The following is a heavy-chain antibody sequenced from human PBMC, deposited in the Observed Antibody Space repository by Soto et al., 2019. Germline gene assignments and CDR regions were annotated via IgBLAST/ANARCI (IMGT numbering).Heavy chain of an antibody. CDR3: ARDKITGLFDY. Sequence: SETLSLTCAVCGGSFSGYYWTWIRQPPGTGLEWIGEINHSGSTNYNPSLKSRVTISVDTSKNQFSLKLTSVTAADTAVYYCARDKITGLFDYWGQGPLVTVSS. CDR2: INHSGST. V-gene: IGHV4-34*01. D-gene: IGHD2-8*02. CDR1: GGSFSGYY. J-gene: IGHJ4*02.